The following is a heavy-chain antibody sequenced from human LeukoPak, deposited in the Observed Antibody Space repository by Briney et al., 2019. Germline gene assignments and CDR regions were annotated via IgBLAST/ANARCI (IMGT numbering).Heavy chain of an antibody. Sequence: PGGSLRLSCAASGFTFSSYGMHWVRQAPGKGLEWVAFIRYDGSNKYYADSVKGRFTISRDNSKNTLYLQMNSLRAEDTAVYYCAKMEWERLHYYYMDVWGKGTTVTISS. V-gene: IGHV3-30*02. CDR1: GFTFSSYG. J-gene: IGHJ6*03. CDR2: IRYDGSNK. CDR3: AKMEWERLHYYYMDV. D-gene: IGHD1-26*01.